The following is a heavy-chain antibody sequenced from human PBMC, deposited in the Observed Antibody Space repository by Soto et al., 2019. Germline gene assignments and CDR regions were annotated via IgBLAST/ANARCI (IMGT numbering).Heavy chain of an antibody. Sequence: QVQLVESGGRVVQPGGSLRLSCAASGFVFSRYAIHWVRQAPGKGLEWVAVISKDGSVNYYADSVRGRFSISRDKSKNKVYLEMNELRGDDTAIFYCARSRSGAVPDSFGYWGQGTLVTV. V-gene: IGHV3-30-3*01. CDR3: ARSRSGAVPDSFGY. CDR2: ISKDGSVN. CDR1: GFVFSRYA. D-gene: IGHD3-3*01. J-gene: IGHJ1*01.